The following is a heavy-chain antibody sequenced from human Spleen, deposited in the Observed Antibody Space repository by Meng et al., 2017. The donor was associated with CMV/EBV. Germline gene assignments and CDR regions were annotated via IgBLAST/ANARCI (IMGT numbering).Heavy chain of an antibody. CDR1: GLSFSSYA. D-gene: IGHD3/OR15-3a*01. CDR2: ISSSSSYI. V-gene: IGHV3-21*01. CDR3: ASMIFGVVRDY. J-gene: IGHJ4*02. Sequence: GGSLRLSCASSGLSFSSYAMTWVRQAPGKGLEWVSSISSSSSYIYYADSVKGRFTISRDNAKNSLYLQMNSLRAEDTAVYYCASMIFGVVRDYWGQGTLVTVSS.